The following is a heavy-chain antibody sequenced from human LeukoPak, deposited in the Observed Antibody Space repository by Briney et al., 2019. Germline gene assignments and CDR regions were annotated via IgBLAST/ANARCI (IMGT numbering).Heavy chain of an antibody. J-gene: IGHJ4*02. CDR1: GGSISSSSYY. D-gene: IGHD4-23*01. Sequence: PSETLSLTCTVSGGSISSSSYYWGWIRQPPGKGLEWIGSIYYSGSTYYNPSLKSRVTISVDTSKNQFSLKLSSVTAADTAVYYCARRFGNSGSLDYWGQGTLVTVSS. CDR3: ARRFGNSGSLDY. CDR2: IYYSGST. V-gene: IGHV4-39*01.